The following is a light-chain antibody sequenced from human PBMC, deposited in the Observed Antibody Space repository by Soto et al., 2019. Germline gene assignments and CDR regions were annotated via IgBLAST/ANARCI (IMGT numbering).Light chain of an antibody. J-gene: IGKJ2*01. CDR1: QNIFRY. CDR2: AAS. Sequence: DIQMTQSPSSLSASVGDRVTITCRASQNIFRYLSWYQHKPGKAPKLLIYAASSLQSGVPSRFSGSGSGTDFALTISSLQPEDFATFYCQQSYSVPHTFGQGTKVEI. CDR3: QQSYSVPHT. V-gene: IGKV1-39*01.